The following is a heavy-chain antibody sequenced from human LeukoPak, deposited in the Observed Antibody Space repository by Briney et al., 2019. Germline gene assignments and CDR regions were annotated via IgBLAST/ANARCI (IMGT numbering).Heavy chain of an antibody. CDR1: GFTFGDQA. CDR3: TRGPIQIWLYYGMDV. CDR2: IVSITYGGTT. D-gene: IGHD5-18*01. J-gene: IGHJ6*02. Sequence: GGSLRLSCTPSGFTFGDQAMSWVRLPPGKGQESVGLIVSITYGGTTEYGASVKGRFTISRDDSKSIAYLQMNSLKTEDTAVYYCTRGPIQIWLYYGMDVWGQGTTVTVSS. V-gene: IGHV3-49*04.